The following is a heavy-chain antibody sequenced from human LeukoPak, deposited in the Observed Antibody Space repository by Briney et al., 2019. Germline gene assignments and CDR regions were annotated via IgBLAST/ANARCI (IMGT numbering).Heavy chain of an antibody. D-gene: IGHD6-25*01. V-gene: IGHV1-2*02. CDR1: GYTFTGYY. J-gene: IGHJ6*03. CDR2: INPNSGGT. Sequence: ASVKVSCKASGYTFTGYYMHWVRQAPGQGLEWMGWINPNSGGTNYAQKFQGRVTMTRDTSINTAYMELSRLRSDDTAVYYCARGAAGYYYYMDVWGKGTTVTVSS. CDR3: ARGAAGYYYYMDV.